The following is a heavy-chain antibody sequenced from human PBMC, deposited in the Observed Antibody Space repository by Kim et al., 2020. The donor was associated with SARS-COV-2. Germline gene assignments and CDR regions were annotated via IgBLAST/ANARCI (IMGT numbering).Heavy chain of an antibody. CDR2: IMAKSAGGTV. J-gene: IGHJ4*02. CDR1: GFTFSNAW. CDR3: TTDRMN. Sequence: GGSLRLSCAASGFTFSNAWMSWVRQAPGKGLEWVARIMAKSAGGTVDYAAPVKGRFTISRDDSENTLYLQMNVLKTADTALYYCTTDRMNWGRGILVTVSS. D-gene: IGHD2-15*01. V-gene: IGHV3-15*01.